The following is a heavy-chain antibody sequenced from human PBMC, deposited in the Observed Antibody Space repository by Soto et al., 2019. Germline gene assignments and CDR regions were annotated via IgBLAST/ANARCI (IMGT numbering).Heavy chain of an antibody. V-gene: IGHV3-23*01. CDR3: AKLPTGYSSSWYRSPKGYYFDY. D-gene: IGHD6-13*01. J-gene: IGHJ4*02. CDR1: GFTFSSYA. Sequence: GGSLRLSCAASGFTFSSYAMSWVRQAPGKGLEWVSAISGSGGSTYYADSVKGRLTISRDNSKNTLYLQMNSLRAEDTAVYYCAKLPTGYSSSWYRSPKGYYFDYWGQGTLVTVSS. CDR2: ISGSGGST.